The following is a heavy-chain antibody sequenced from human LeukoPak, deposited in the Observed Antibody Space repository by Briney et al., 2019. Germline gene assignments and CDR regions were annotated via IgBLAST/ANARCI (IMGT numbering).Heavy chain of an antibody. CDR3: AKDSHWILFDD. D-gene: IGHD2-2*03. CDR1: GFSFRSYA. Sequence: GGSLRLSCAASGFSFRSYAMSWVRQAPGKALEWVSSITTTGTYIFYGDSVKGRFTISRDNTRNSLYLQMNGLRAEDTAVYYCAKDSHWILFDDWGQGTLVTVSS. J-gene: IGHJ4*02. V-gene: IGHV3-21*01. CDR2: ITTTGTYI.